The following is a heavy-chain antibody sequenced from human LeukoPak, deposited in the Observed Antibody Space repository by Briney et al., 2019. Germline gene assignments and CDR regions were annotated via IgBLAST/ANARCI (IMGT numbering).Heavy chain of an antibody. V-gene: IGHV3-7*01. CDR2: IKQDGSEK. Sequence: GGFLRLSCAASGFTFNTYNMNWVRQAPGKGLELVANIKQDGSEKYYVDSVQGRFTISRDNAKNSLYLQMNSLRVEDTAVYYCARRIVGPTSGGDYWGQGTPVTVSS. CDR3: ARRIVGPTSGGDY. J-gene: IGHJ4*02. CDR1: GFTFNTYN. D-gene: IGHD1-26*01.